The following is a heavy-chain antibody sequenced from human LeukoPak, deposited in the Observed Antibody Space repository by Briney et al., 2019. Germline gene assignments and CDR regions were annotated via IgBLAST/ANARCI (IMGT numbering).Heavy chain of an antibody. Sequence: GGSLRLSCAASGFTFSDYYMSWIRQAPGKGLEWVSYISSSGSTIYYADSVKGRFTISRDNAKNSLYLQMNSLRVEDTAVYYCARDVGYYDSSGLNWFDPWGQGTLVTVSS. V-gene: IGHV3-11*01. CDR3: ARDVGYYDSSGLNWFDP. CDR1: GFTFSDYY. J-gene: IGHJ5*02. CDR2: ISSSGSTI. D-gene: IGHD3-22*01.